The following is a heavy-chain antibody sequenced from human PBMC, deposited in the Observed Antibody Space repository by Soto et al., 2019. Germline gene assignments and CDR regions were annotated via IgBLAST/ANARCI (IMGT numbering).Heavy chain of an antibody. CDR2: INPDNANT. V-gene: IGHV1-3*01. J-gene: IGHJ4*02. CDR3: ARDPGSGHYFDY. Sequence: QVQLVQSGAEVKKPGASVRISCEVSGYTFISRALHWLRQAPGQRPEWMGWINPDNANTKYSQNFQGRVTFTRDTSATTAYMELSSLRSEDTAVYVCARDPGSGHYFDYWGQGTLVTVSS. CDR1: GYTFISRA. D-gene: IGHD2-15*01.